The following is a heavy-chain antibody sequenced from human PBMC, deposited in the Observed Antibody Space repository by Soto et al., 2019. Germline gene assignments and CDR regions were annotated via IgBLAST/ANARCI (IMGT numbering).Heavy chain of an antibody. J-gene: IGHJ5*02. Sequence: PSETLSLTCAVYGGSFSGFYWSWIRQPPGKGLEWIGEFNLSGSTNYNPSLKSRVTISLDTSKNQFSLKLSSVTAADTAVYYCARYSNNCFDPWGQGTLVTVSS. CDR3: ARYSNNCFDP. V-gene: IGHV4-34*01. D-gene: IGHD2-15*01. CDR2: FNLSGST. CDR1: GGSFSGFY.